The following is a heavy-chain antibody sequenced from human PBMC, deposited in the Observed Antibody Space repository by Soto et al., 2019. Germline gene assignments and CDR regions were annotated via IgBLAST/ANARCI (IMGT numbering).Heavy chain of an antibody. CDR2: IYYSGST. V-gene: IGHV4-31*03. Sequence: SETLSLTCTVSGGSISSGGYYWSWIRQHPGKGLEWIGYIYYSGSTYYNPSLKSRVTISVDTSKNQFSLKLSSVTAADTAVYYCARDCTVTTSGQNWFDPWGQGTLVTVSS. J-gene: IGHJ5*02. D-gene: IGHD4-17*01. CDR3: ARDCTVTTSGQNWFDP. CDR1: GGSISSGGYY.